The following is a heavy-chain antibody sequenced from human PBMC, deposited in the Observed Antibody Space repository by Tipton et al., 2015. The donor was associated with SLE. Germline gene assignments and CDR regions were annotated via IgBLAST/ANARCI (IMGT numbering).Heavy chain of an antibody. J-gene: IGHJ6*03. D-gene: IGHD3-16*01. CDR3: ARGVSGYFSYCYMDV. V-gene: IGHV4-34*01. CDR1: RGSFSGYA. Sequence: TLSLTCAVSRGSFSGYAWNWIRQAPGKGPEWIGEISNGGSANYNASLKSRVTMSLDKSNNKFSLRLSSGTAAETAVYYCARGVSGYFSYCYMDVWGKGTTVTISS. CDR2: ISNGGSA.